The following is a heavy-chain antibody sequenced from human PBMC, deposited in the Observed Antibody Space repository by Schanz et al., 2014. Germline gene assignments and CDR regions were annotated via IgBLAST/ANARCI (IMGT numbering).Heavy chain of an antibody. CDR1: GFPFNEYG. CDR2: ISWNSGSI. CDR3: AKDGIMVQGVIWERYFGS. J-gene: IGHJ4*02. Sequence: EVQLVESGGGLVQPGRSLRLSCAASGFPFNEYGMLWVRQAPGKGLEWVSSISWNSGSIDYADSVKGRFTNSRDNAKNSLYLQMNSLRAEDTALYYCAKDGIMVQGVIWERYFGSWGQGTLVTVSS. V-gene: IGHV3-9*01. D-gene: IGHD3-10*01.